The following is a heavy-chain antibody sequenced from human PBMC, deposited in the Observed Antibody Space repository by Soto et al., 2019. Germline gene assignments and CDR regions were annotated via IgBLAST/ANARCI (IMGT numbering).Heavy chain of an antibody. CDR3: ARTLSSSAENWFYP. Sequence: QVQLQQSGPGLVKPSQTLSLTCAISGDSVSSNSAAWNWIRQSPSRGLEWLGRTYYRSKWYNDYAVSAKSRITINPDTSKNQFSLQLNSVTPEDTAVYFCARTLSSSAENWFYPWGQGTLVTVSS. J-gene: IGHJ5*02. D-gene: IGHD6-6*01. CDR2: TYYRSKWYN. CDR1: GDSVSSNSAA. V-gene: IGHV6-1*01.